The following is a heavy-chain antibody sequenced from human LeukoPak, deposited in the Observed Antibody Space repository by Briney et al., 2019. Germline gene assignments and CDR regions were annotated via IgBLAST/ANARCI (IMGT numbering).Heavy chain of an antibody. J-gene: IGHJ4*02. V-gene: IGHV1-69*04. D-gene: IGHD5-18*01. Sequence: SVTVSFTASGYTFTVYYMHRVRQAPGQGLEWMGRIIPILGIANYAQKFQGRVTITADKSTSTAYMELSSLRSEDTAVYYCARGDVDTAMVFGYWGQGTLVTVSS. CDR3: ARGDVDTAMVFGY. CDR1: GYTFTVYY. CDR2: IIPILGIA.